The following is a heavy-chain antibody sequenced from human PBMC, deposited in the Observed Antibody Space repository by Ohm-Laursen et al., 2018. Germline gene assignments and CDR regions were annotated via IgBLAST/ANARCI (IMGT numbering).Heavy chain of an antibody. CDR2: INPNSGGT. CDR3: ESERMSTWFGHRYSRFDP. Sequence: ASVKVSCKASGYTFTGYYMHWVRQAPGHGLEWMGWINPNSGGTNYAQKFQGRVTMTRDTSISTAYMELSRLRSADTAVYYCESERMSTWFGHRYSRFDPWGQGTLVTVSS. D-gene: IGHD1-26*01. CDR1: GYTFTGYY. J-gene: IGHJ5*02. V-gene: IGHV1-2*02.